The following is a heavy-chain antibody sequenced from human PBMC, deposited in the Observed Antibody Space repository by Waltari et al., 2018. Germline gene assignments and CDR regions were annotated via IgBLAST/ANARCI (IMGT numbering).Heavy chain of an antibody. CDR2: INSDGSIT. V-gene: IGHV3-74*01. J-gene: IGHJ4*02. CDR1: GVTFRSYW. Sequence: EVQLVESGGGLVQPGGSLRLSCAVSGVTFRSYWMHWVRQAPGKGLVWVSRINSDGSITTYADSVKGRFTISRDNAKNTLYLQMNSLRAEDTAVYYCASSSYGGNSDFWGQGTLVTVSS. CDR3: ASSSYGGNSDF. D-gene: IGHD2-21*02.